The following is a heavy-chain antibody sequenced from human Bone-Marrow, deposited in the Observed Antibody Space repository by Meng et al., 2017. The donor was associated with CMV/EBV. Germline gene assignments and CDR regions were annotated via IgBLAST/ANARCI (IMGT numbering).Heavy chain of an antibody. Sequence: GESLKISCAASGFTFSSYAMSWVRQAPGKGLEWVSSISSSSSYIYYADSVKGRFTISRDNAKNSLYLQMNSLRAEDTAVYYCARAGISGSFWLDPWGQGTLVTVSS. V-gene: IGHV3-21*01. CDR2: ISSSSSYI. CDR1: GFTFSSYA. J-gene: IGHJ5*02. D-gene: IGHD1-26*01. CDR3: ARAGISGSFWLDP.